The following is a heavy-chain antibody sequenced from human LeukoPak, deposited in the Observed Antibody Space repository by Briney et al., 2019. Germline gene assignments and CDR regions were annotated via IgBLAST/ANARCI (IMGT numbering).Heavy chain of an antibody. CDR2: IYYSGST. D-gene: IGHD1-14*01. CDR3: AREVENHDSYYYYGMDV. Sequence: SETLSLTCTVSGGSISSGGYYWSWIRQRPGKGLEWIGYIYYSGSTYYNPSLKSRVTISVDTSKNQFSLKLSSVTAADTAVYYCAREVENHDSYYYYGMDVWGQGTTVTVSS. V-gene: IGHV4-31*03. CDR1: GGSISSGGYY. J-gene: IGHJ6*02.